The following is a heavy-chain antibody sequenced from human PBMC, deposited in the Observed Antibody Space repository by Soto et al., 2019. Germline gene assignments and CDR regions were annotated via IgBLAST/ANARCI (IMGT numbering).Heavy chain of an antibody. J-gene: IGHJ4*02. D-gene: IGHD6-13*01. Sequence: QVQLVESGGGVVQPGRSLRLSCAASGFTFSSYAMHWVRQAPGKGLEWVTVISYDGSNKYYADSVKGRFTISRDNSKNTLYLQMNSLRAEDTAVYYCARAPEAAGNRNFDYWGQGTLVTVSS. CDR1: GFTFSSYA. CDR3: ARAPEAAGNRNFDY. V-gene: IGHV3-30-3*01. CDR2: ISYDGSNK.